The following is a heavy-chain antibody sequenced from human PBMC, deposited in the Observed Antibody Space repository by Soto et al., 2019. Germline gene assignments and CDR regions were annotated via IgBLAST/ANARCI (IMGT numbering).Heavy chain of an antibody. CDR3: ARDGYNWNYGWFDP. D-gene: IGHD1-7*01. J-gene: IGHJ5*02. CDR1: GGSISSGGYY. V-gene: IGHV4-31*03. Sequence: TLSLTCTVSGGSISSGGYYWSWIRQHPGKGLEWIGYIYYSGSTYYNPSLKSRVTISVDTSKNQFSLKLSSVTAADTAVYYCARDGYNWNYGWFDPWGQGTLVTVSS. CDR2: IYYSGST.